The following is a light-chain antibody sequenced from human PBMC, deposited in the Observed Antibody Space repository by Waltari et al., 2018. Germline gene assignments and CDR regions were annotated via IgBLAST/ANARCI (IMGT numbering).Light chain of an antibody. CDR2: VNREGSH. Sequence: QLVLTQSPSASASLGASVKLTCTLTGEYSAYTIAWHQLQPEKGPRYLMKVNREGSHDKADGIPERFSGSSAGAERYLIISRLQSDDEADYFCQTWGMNIQVFGGGTRLTVL. CDR1: GEYSAYT. J-gene: IGLJ3*02. CDR3: QTWGMNIQV. V-gene: IGLV4-69*01.